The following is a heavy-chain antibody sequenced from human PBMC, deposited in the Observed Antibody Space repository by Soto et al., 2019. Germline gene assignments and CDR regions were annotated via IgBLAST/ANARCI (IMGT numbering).Heavy chain of an antibody. V-gene: IGHV4-59*08. CDR1: GGSISGYY. Sequence: QVQLQESGPGLVKPSETLSLTCTVSGGSISGYYWSWIRQPPGKGLQWIGYIYSSGSTNYNPSLKSRVTISVDTSKNQFSLNLSSVTAADTALYYCARQRRDFDYWGKGSLVTVSS. CDR3: ARQRRDFDY. J-gene: IGHJ4*02. CDR2: IYSSGST.